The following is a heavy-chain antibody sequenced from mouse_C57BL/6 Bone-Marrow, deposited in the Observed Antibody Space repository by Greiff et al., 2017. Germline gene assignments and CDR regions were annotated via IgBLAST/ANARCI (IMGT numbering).Heavy chain of an antibody. J-gene: IGHJ2*01. CDR3: ARHYDGYYVDY. CDR1: GYAFSSYW. D-gene: IGHD2-3*01. V-gene: IGHV1-80*01. CDR2: IYPGDGDT. Sequence: VQLQQSGAELVKPGASVKISCKASGYAFSSYWMNWVKQRPGKGLEWIGQIYPGDGDTNYNGKFKGKATLTADKSSSTAYMQLSSLTSEDSAVYFCARHYDGYYVDYWGQGTTLTVSS.